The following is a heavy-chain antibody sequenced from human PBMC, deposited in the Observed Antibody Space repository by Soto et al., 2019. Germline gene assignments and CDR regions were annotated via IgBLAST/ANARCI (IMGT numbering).Heavy chain of an antibody. CDR2: ISGTGVST. Sequence: EVQLLESGGGLVQPGGSLRLSCAASGFSFSGFTFSSYAMTWVRQAPGKGLEWVSTISGTGVSTYYTDSVKGRFTISRDNSKDTLHMRMTSLRAEDTAIYFCAKGGRPPREPFMDVWGQGTTVTVSS. V-gene: IGHV3-23*01. D-gene: IGHD1-1*01. CDR3: AKGGRPPREPFMDV. J-gene: IGHJ6*02. CDR1: GFSFSGFTFSSYA.